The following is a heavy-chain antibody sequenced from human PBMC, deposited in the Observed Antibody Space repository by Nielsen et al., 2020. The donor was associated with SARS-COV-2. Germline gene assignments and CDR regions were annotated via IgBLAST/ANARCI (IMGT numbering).Heavy chain of an antibody. Sequence: GESLKISCAASGFTFDDYGMSWVRQAPGKGLEWVSGINWNSGSIGYADSVKGRFTISRDNAKNSLYLQMNSLRAEDTALYYCASPASGTTYWGQGTLVTVSS. CDR1: GFTFDDYG. J-gene: IGHJ4*02. CDR2: INWNSGSI. CDR3: ASPASGTTY. D-gene: IGHD1-26*01. V-gene: IGHV3-20*04.